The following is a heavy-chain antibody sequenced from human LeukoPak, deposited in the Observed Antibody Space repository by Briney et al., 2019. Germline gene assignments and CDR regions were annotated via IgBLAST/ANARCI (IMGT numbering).Heavy chain of an antibody. D-gene: IGHD6-25*01. Sequence: TSVKVSCKASGFTFTSSAMQWVRQARGQRLEWIGWIVVGSGNTNYAQKFQERVTITRDMSTSTAYMEPSSLRSEDTAVYYCAAVTYSSGPFDPWGQGTLVTVSS. J-gene: IGHJ5*02. V-gene: IGHV1-58*02. CDR1: GFTFTSSA. CDR2: IVVGSGNT. CDR3: AAVTYSSGPFDP.